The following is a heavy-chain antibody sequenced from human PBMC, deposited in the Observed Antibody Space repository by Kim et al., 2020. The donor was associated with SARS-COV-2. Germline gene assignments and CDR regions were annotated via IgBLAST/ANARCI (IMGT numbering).Heavy chain of an antibody. J-gene: IGHJ5*02. V-gene: IGHV3-23*01. CDR2: ISGSGGST. CDR3: AKDTEGGSWFDP. CDR1: GFTFSSYA. Sequence: GGSLRLSCAASGFTFSSYAMSWVRQAPGQGLEWVSAISGSGGSTYYADSVKGRFTISRDNSKNTLYLQMNSLRAEDTAVYYCAKDTEGGSWFDPWGQGTLVTVSS.